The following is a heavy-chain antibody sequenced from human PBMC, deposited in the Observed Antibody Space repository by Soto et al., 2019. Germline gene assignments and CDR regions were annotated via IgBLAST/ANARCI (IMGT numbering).Heavy chain of an antibody. Sequence: GGSLRLSCAASGFTFSSYAMHWVRQAPGKGLEYVSAISSNGGSTYYANSVKGRFTISRDNSKNTLYLQMNSLRAGDTAVYYCARSPPGGYHYYYGMDVWGQGTTVTVSS. CDR3: ARSPPGGYHYYYGMDV. CDR2: ISSNGGST. D-gene: IGHD3-22*01. V-gene: IGHV3-64*01. J-gene: IGHJ6*02. CDR1: GFTFSSYA.